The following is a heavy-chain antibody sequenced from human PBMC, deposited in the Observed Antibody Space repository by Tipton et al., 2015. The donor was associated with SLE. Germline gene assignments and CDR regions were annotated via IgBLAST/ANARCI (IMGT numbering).Heavy chain of an antibody. J-gene: IGHJ4*02. V-gene: IGHV3-23*01. CDR3: AKERRPVFGVVIGDC. CDR1: GFTFSSYG. D-gene: IGHD3-3*01. CDR2: TSASGDSR. Sequence: SLRLSCAASGFTFSSYGMGWVRQAPGKGLEWVSTTSASGDSRYYADSVNGRFTISRDNSKNTLFLQMNSLRVEDTAVYYCAKERRPVFGVVIGDCLGQGTLVTVSS.